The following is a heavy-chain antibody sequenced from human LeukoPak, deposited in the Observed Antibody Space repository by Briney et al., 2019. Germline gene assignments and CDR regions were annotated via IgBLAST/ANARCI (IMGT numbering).Heavy chain of an antibody. CDR2: FGPEDGET. J-gene: IGHJ4*02. CDR3: ARDRAVVAPAALGNY. CDR1: GYTLTELS. D-gene: IGHD2-2*01. V-gene: IGHV1-24*01. Sequence: GASVKVSCKVSGYTLTELSMHWVRQAPGKGLEWMGGFGPEDGETIYAQKFQGRVTMTEDPSTDTAYMEMSSLRSEDTAVYYCARDRAVVAPAALGNYWGQGTLVTVSS.